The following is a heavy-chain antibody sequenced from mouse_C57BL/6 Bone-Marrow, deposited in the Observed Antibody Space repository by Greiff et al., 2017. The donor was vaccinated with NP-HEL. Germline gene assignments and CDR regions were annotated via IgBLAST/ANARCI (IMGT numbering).Heavy chain of an antibody. J-gene: IGHJ3*02. V-gene: IGHV5-4*01. CDR3: ARDRGPTMVT. CDR1: GFTFSSYA. CDR2: ISDGGSYT. Sequence: DVHLVESGGGLVKPGGSLKLSCAASGFTFSSYAMSWVRQTPEKRLEWVATISDGGSYTYYPDNVKGRFTISRDNAKNNLYLQMSHLKSEDTAMYYCARDRGPTMVTWGQGTLVTVSA. D-gene: IGHD2-2*01.